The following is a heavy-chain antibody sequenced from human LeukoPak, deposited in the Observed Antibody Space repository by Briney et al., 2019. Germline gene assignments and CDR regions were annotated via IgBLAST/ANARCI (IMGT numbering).Heavy chain of an antibody. D-gene: IGHD3-10*01. CDR3: ARSSYYYAADASDI. CDR2: IYYSGST. V-gene: IGHV4-59*01. CDR1: GDSISSYY. Sequence: SETLSLTCTVSGDSISSYYWSWIRQPPGKGLEWIGYIYYSGSTNYNPSLKSRVTISVDTSKTQFSLKLSSVTAADTAVYYCARSSYYYAADASDIWGQGTLVTVSS. J-gene: IGHJ3*02.